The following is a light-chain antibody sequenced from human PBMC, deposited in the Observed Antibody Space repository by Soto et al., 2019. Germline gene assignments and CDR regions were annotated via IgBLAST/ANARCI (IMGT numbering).Light chain of an antibody. V-gene: IGLV2-23*01. J-gene: IGLJ2*01. CDR2: EGS. CDR1: SSDVGSYNL. CDR3: CSYAGSSTLVV. Sequence: QSVLTQPASVSGSPGQSITISCTGTSSDVGSYNLVSWYQQHPGKAPKLMIYEGSKRPSGVSNRFSGSKSGNTASLTISGLQAEDEDDYYCCSYAGSSTLVVFGGGTQLTVL.